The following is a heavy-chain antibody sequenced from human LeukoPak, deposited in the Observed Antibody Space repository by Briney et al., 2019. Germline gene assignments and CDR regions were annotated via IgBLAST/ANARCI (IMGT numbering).Heavy chain of an antibody. CDR3: AKDIAYDSSGLGFDY. CDR2: ISWNSSSI. V-gene: IGHV3-9*01. Sequence: GGSLRLSCAASGFTFDDYAMHWVRQAPGKGLEWVSGISWNSSSIGYADSVKGRFTISRDNAKNSLYLQMNSLRAEDTALYYCAKDIAYDSSGLGFDYWGQGTLVTVSS. D-gene: IGHD3-22*01. J-gene: IGHJ4*02. CDR1: GFTFDDYA.